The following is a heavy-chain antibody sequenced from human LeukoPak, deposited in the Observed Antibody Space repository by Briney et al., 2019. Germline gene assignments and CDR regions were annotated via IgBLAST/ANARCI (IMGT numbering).Heavy chain of an antibody. J-gene: IGHJ4*02. D-gene: IGHD4-17*01. CDR2: IYYSGRT. CDR1: GGSVNSGGYY. V-gene: IGHV4-31*03. Sequence: SETLSLTCTVSGGSVNSGGYYWTWIRQHPGKGLEWLGYIYYSGRTYYNPPLKSRITISLDTSKNQFSLNLTSVSAADTAFYFCARSRDYGDYDWGQGTLITVSS. CDR3: ARSRDYGDYD.